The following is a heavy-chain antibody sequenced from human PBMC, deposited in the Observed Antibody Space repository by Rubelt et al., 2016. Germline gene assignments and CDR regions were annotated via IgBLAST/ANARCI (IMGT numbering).Heavy chain of an antibody. D-gene: IGHD5-24*01. CDR2: IMPILGIL. CDR1: GGTFSDYS. Sequence: QVQLVQSGAEMKKPGSSVKVSCKASGGTFSDYSISWVRQAPGQGLEWMGGIMPILGILNYAQKFQGRVTITADKSTSAASMGLISLGAGDTAIYYCAAGEGYNYIDDYWGQGTLVTVSS. J-gene: IGHJ4*02. CDR3: AAGEGYNYIDDY. V-gene: IGHV1-69*10.